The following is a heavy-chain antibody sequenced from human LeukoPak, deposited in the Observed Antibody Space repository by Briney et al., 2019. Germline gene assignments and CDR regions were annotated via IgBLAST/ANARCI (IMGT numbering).Heavy chain of an antibody. CDR2: INAGKGNT. Sequence: GASVKVSCKASEYTFSSYSIHWVRQAPGQRLEWMGWINAGKGNTEYSQKLQGRVTITGDTSASTAYMELSSLRSEDTAVYYCASGYYDSSGYSAFDIWGQGTMVTVSS. J-gene: IGHJ3*02. D-gene: IGHD3-22*01. CDR1: EYTFSSYS. V-gene: IGHV1-3*01. CDR3: ASGYYDSSGYSAFDI.